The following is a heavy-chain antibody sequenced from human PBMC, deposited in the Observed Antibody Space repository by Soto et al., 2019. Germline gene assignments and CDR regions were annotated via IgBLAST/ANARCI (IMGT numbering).Heavy chain of an antibody. J-gene: IGHJ4*02. CDR2: ISAYNGNT. D-gene: IGHD4-4*01. CDR1: GYTFTSYG. Sequence: XSVKVSFNASGYTFTSYGISLVRHAPGQGLEWMGWISAYNGNTNYAQKLQGRVTMTTDTSTSTAYMELSSLRSDDTAVYYCAIYDYSNPFDYWGQGTLVTVSS. V-gene: IGHV1-18*01. CDR3: AIYDYSNPFDY.